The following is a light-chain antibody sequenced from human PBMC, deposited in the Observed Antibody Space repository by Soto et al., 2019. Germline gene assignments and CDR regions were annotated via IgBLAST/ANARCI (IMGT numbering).Light chain of an antibody. V-gene: IGLV2-14*01. Sequence: QAVVTQPASVSGSPGQSITISCTGTSSDVGGYNYVSWYQQHPGKAPKLMIYEVSNRPSGVSNRFSGSKSGNTASLTISGLQAEDEADYYCSSYTSSSIYVFGTGTQLTVL. CDR3: SSYTSSSIYV. CDR2: EVS. CDR1: SSDVGGYNY. J-gene: IGLJ1*01.